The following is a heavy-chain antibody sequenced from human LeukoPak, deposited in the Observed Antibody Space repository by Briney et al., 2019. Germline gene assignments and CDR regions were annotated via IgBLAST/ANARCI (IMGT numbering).Heavy chain of an antibody. CDR2: IRYDGSNK. CDR3: ARGEDSSGYPFDY. D-gene: IGHD3-22*01. Sequence: GGSLRLSCAASGFTFSSYGMHWVRQAPGKWLEWVAFIRYDGSNKYYADSVKGRFTISRDNAKNSLYLQMNSLRAEDTAVYYCARGEDSSGYPFDYWGQGTLVTVSS. CDR1: GFTFSSYG. J-gene: IGHJ4*02. V-gene: IGHV3-30*02.